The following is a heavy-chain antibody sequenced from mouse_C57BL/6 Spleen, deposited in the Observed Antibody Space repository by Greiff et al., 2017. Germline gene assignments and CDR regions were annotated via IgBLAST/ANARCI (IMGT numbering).Heavy chain of an antibody. D-gene: IGHD1-1*01. V-gene: IGHV1-55*01. J-gene: IGHJ1*03. CDR2: IYPGSGST. Sequence: VQLQQPGAELVKPGASVKMSCKASGYTFTSYWITWVKQRPGQGLEWIGDIYPGSGSTNYNEKFKSKATLTVDTSSRTAYMQLSSLTSEDSAVYYCAREGATYYYGREWYFDVWGTGTTVTVSS. CDR3: AREGATYYYGREWYFDV. CDR1: GYTFTSYW.